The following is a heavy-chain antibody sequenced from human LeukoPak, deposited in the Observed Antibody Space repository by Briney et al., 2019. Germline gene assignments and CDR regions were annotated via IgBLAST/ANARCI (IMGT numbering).Heavy chain of an antibody. CDR3: ARHWYRSSWYVGY. Sequence: SESLSLTRTVSGGSVSSSSYYSGWTRQPPWKGLGWIGSIYDSGTTYYNPSLKSRDNISVDTPKNQFSLKLSAVTDAGTPVYFCARHWYRSSWYVGYWGERTLVTVSS. CDR1: GGSVSSSSYY. J-gene: IGHJ4*02. V-gene: IGHV4-39*01. D-gene: IGHD6-13*01. CDR2: IYDSGTT.